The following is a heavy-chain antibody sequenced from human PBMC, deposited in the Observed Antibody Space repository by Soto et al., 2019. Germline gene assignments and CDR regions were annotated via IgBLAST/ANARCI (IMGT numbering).Heavy chain of an antibody. CDR1: GYTFSNYG. V-gene: IGHV1-18*01. CDR3: ASSLTSSQWRYGMDV. J-gene: IGHJ6*02. D-gene: IGHD2-2*01. Sequence: QVQLVQSGAEVKKPGASVKVSCKASGYTFSNYGFSWVRQAPGQRLEWMGWISAYNGNTNYAQKVQGRVTMTTDTSTGTAYMELRSMISDDTAVYYCASSLTSSQWRYGMDVWGQGTTGTVSS. CDR2: ISAYNGNT.